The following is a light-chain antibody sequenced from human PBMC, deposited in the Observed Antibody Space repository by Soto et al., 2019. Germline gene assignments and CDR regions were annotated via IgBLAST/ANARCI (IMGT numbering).Light chain of an antibody. Sequence: EIVMTQSPATLSVSPGERATLSCRASQSVSNNYLAWYQQKPGQAPRLLIYGASNRATGIPDRFSGTGSGTEFTLTISSLQSEDFGVYYCQHNNYWPEGTFGQGTKVDIK. CDR2: GAS. CDR3: QHNNYWPEGT. CDR1: QSVSNN. J-gene: IGKJ1*01. V-gene: IGKV3D-15*01.